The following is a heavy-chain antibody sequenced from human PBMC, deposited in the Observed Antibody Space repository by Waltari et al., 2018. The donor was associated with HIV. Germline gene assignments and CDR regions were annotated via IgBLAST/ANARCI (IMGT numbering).Heavy chain of an antibody. Sequence: EVQLVESGGGLVKPGGSLRLSCAAFGISFRNAWVSWVGQIPGKGLEWVGRIQSKGDGGRTDYAAPVKGRFIISRDDSKDTLSLQMNSLRIEDTAVYYCSTSDATAGNGAYWGQGTLVFVSS. D-gene: IGHD6-13*01. CDR3: STSDATAGNGAY. CDR2: IQSKGDGGRT. CDR1: GISFRNAW. V-gene: IGHV3-15*01. J-gene: IGHJ1*01.